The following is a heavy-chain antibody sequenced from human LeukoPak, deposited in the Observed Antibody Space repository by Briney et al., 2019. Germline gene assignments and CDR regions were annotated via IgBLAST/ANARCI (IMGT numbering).Heavy chain of an antibody. Sequence: GGSLRLSCAASGFTFSSYAMTWVRQAPWKGLEWVSAIRGSGGTTFYADSVKGRSTVSRDNSKNTLYLQMNSLRAEDTAVYYCARDQYRDYFRGADYWGQGTLVTVSS. J-gene: IGHJ4*02. CDR2: IRGSGGTT. D-gene: IGHD2/OR15-2a*01. V-gene: IGHV3-23*01. CDR1: GFTFSSYA. CDR3: ARDQYRDYFRGADY.